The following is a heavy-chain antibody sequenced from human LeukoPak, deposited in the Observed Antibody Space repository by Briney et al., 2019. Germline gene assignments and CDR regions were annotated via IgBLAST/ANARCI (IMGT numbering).Heavy chain of an antibody. V-gene: IGHV4-39*01. D-gene: IGHD3-10*01. CDR3: ARGPTLWLNFDH. Sequence: SETLSLTCTVSGVSISSSNSYWGWIRQPPGKGLEWIGTIYHSGTTYDNPSLKRRVTISVDTSKNQLSLNLTSVTAADTAVYFCARGPTLWLNFDHWGQGALITVSS. CDR1: GVSISSSNSY. CDR2: IYHSGTT. J-gene: IGHJ4*02.